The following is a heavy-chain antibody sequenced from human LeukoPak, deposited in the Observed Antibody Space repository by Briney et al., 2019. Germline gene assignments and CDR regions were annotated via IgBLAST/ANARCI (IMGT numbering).Heavy chain of an antibody. V-gene: IGHV3-23*01. Sequence: GGSLRLSCAASGFTFSSYAMSWVRQAPGKGLEWVSAISGSGGSTYYADSVKGRFTISRGNSKNTLYLQMNSLRAEDTAVYYCAKDADIVVVPADYFDYWGQGTLVTVSS. CDR2: ISGSGGST. D-gene: IGHD2-2*01. J-gene: IGHJ4*02. CDR3: AKDADIVVVPADYFDY. CDR1: GFTFSSYA.